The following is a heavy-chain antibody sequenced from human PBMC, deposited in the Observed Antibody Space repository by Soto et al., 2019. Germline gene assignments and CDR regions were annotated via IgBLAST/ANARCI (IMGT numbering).Heavy chain of an antibody. CDR3: ARRAGTDYYYGMDV. CDR2: INPSGGGT. V-gene: IGHV1-46*01. CDR1: GYTFTSYY. J-gene: IGHJ6*02. D-gene: IGHD6-13*01. Sequence: GASVKVSCKTSGYTFTSYYMHWVRQAPGQGLEWMGIINPSGGGTSYAQKFQGRVTMTRDTSTSTVYLELSSLTSEDTAVYYCARRAGTDYYYGMDVWGQGTTVTVSS.